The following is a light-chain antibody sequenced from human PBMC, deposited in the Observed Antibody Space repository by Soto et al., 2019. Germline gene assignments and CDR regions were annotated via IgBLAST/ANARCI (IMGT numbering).Light chain of an antibody. Sequence: QAVVTQEPSLTVSPGGTVTLTCGSSTGAVTSGHYPYWFQQKPGRAPRTLIYDTTNKHSWTPARFSGSLLGGKAALTLSGAQPEDEAEYYCLLSYSGPRIFGGGTKVTVL. V-gene: IGLV7-46*01. CDR3: LLSYSGPRI. CDR2: DTT. CDR1: TGAVTSGHY. J-gene: IGLJ2*01.